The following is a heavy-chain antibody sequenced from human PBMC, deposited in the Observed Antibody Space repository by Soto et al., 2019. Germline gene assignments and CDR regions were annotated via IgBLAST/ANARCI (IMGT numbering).Heavy chain of an antibody. J-gene: IGHJ6*03. CDR3: ARFLYGSGSLLYYYYYYMDV. Sequence: GGSLRLSCAASGFTFSDYYMSWIRQAPGKGLEWVSYISSSGSTIYYADSVKGRFTISRDNAKNSLYLQMNSLRAEDTAVYYCARFLYGSGSLLYYYYYYMDVWGKGTTVTVSS. V-gene: IGHV3-11*01. D-gene: IGHD3-10*01. CDR2: ISSSGSTI. CDR1: GFTFSDYY.